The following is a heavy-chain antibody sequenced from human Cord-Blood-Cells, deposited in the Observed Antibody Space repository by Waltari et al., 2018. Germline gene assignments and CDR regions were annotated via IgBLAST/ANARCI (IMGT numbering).Heavy chain of an antibody. CDR2: IWYDGSNK. V-gene: IGHV3-33*01. CDR1: GFTFSSYG. J-gene: IGHJ6*03. Sequence: QVQLVESGGGVVQPGRSLSLPCAASGFTFSSYGMHWVRQAPGKGLEWVAVIWYDGSNKYYADSVKGLFTISRDNSKNTLYLQMNSLRAEDTAVYYCASEYYGSGSLYYMDVWGKGTTVTVSS. CDR3: ASEYYGSGSLYYMDV. D-gene: IGHD3-10*01.